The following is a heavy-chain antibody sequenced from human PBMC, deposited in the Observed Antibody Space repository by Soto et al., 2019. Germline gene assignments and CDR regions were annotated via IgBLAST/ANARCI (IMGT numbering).Heavy chain of an antibody. D-gene: IGHD6-13*01. CDR2: INPNSGGT. V-gene: IGHV1-2*02. J-gene: IGHJ6*02. Sequence: ASVKVSFKASGYTFTGYYMHWVRQAPGQGLEWMGWINPNSGGTNYAQKFQGRVTMTRDTSISTAYMELSRLRSDDTAVYYCARSGLEGSSWNIFYYYYGMDVWGQGTTVTVSS. CDR1: GYTFTGYY. CDR3: ARSGLEGSSWNIFYYYYGMDV.